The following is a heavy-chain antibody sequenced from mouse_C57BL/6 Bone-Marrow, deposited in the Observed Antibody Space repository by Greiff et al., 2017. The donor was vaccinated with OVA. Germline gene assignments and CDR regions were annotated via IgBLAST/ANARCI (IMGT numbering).Heavy chain of an antibody. CDR3: ARLFITTVVAHFDY. V-gene: IGHV1-26*01. CDR1: GYTFTDYY. Sequence: VQLQQSGPELVKPGASVKISCKASGYTFTDYYMNWVKQSHGKSLEWIGDINPNNGGTSYNQKFKGKATLTVDKSSSTAYMELRSLTSEDSAVYYCARLFITTVVAHFDYWGQGTTLTVSS. D-gene: IGHD1-1*01. J-gene: IGHJ2*01. CDR2: INPNNGGT.